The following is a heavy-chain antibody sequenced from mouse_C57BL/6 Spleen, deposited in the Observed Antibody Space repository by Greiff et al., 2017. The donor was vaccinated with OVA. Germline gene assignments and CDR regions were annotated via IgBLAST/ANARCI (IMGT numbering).Heavy chain of an antibody. CDR1: GYTFTSYT. CDR3: ALYGGSWFAY. D-gene: IGHD1-1*02. J-gene: IGHJ3*01. V-gene: IGHV1-4*01. CDR2: INPSSGYT. Sequence: VKLMESGAELARPGASVKMSCKASGYTFTSYTMHWVKQRPGQGLEWIGYINPSSGYTKYNQKFKDKATLTADKSSSTAYMQLSSLTSEDSAVYYCALYGGSWFAYWGQGTLVTVSA.